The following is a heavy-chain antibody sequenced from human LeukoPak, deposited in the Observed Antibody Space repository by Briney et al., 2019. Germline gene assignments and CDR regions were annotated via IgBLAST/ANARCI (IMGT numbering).Heavy chain of an antibody. CDR1: VDSISSGTHY. CDR3: ARSIGMLYTVGGFDP. CDR2: VYYSGDT. J-gene: IGHJ5*02. V-gene: IGHV4-39*02. Sequence: PSESLCLTCTVSVDSISSGTHYCGWVRQSPGKGLEWIASVYYSGDTYYNPSLKSRVTMSVDTTKNHFSLKLTSVTASDTAVYYCARSIGMLYTVGGFDPWGQGALVTVSS. D-gene: IGHD2-2*02.